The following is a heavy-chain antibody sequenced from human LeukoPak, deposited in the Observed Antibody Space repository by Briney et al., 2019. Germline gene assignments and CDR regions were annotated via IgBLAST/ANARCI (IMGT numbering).Heavy chain of an antibody. CDR3: ARSFDSAYYYMDV. Sequence: PSETLSLTCAVSGYSISSSNWWGWIRQPPGKGLDWIGYVSHSGGTNYKPSLKSRVTISVDTSKRQFSLKLSSVTAADTAVYYCARSFDSAYYYMDVWGKGTTVTVS. D-gene: IGHD3-10*01. CDR1: GYSISSSNW. CDR2: VSHSGGT. V-gene: IGHV4-28*01. J-gene: IGHJ6*03.